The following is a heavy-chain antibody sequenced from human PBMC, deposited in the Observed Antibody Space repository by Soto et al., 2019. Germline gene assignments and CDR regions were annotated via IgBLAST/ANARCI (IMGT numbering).Heavy chain of an antibody. J-gene: IGHJ4*02. D-gene: IGHD6-13*01. CDR1: GGSISSGGYY. CDR2: IYHSGNT. V-gene: IGHV4-31*03. CDR3: ARDASTSWHYLDY. Sequence: QVQLQESGPGLVKPSQTLSLTCTVSGGSISSGGYYWSWIRQHPEKGLEWIGHIYHSGNTYYNPSLKIRVTISVDTSKNQFSLKLSSVTAADTAVYYCARDASTSWHYLDYWGQGTLVTVSS.